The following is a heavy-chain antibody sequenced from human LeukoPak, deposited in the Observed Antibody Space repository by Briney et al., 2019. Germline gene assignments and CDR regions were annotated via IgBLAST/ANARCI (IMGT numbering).Heavy chain of an antibody. Sequence: VASVKVSCKASGYTFTGYYMHWVRQAPGQGLEWMGWINPNSGGTNYAQKFQGRVTMTRDTSISTAYMELSRLRSDDTAVYYCARGGGHDFWSGYFVMAYYYYYMDVWGKGTTVTVSS. CDR3: ARGGGHDFWSGYFVMAYYYYYMDV. D-gene: IGHD3-3*01. CDR2: INPNSGGT. CDR1: GYTFTGYY. J-gene: IGHJ6*03. V-gene: IGHV1-2*02.